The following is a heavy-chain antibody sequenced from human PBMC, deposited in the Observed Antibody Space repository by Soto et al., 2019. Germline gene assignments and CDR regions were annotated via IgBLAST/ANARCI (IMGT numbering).Heavy chain of an antibody. Sequence: EVQLVESGGGLVQPGGSLRLSCATSGFTFTNYCMPWVRQAPGKGLEWVATIKDDGSEKYYADSLRGRFTISRDNAKKALYLQMYCLRAEETYVYCWVRARVDYWGQGTLVTVSS. CDR2: IKDDGSEK. CDR3: VRARVDY. V-gene: IGHV3-7*04. CDR1: GFTFTNYC. J-gene: IGHJ4*02.